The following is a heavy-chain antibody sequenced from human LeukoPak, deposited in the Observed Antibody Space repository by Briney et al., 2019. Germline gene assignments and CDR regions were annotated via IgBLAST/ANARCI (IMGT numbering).Heavy chain of an antibody. J-gene: IGHJ4*02. D-gene: IGHD2-2*01. CDR2: INPNSGDT. Sequence: VASVKVSCKASGYTFTGYHMHWVRQAPGQGLEWMGRINPNSGDTNYTQKFQGRVTMTRDTSISTAYMELSRLRSDDTAVYYCATDYCSSTSCLFDYWGQGTLVTVSS. CDR3: ATDYCSSTSCLFDY. CDR1: GYTFTGYH. V-gene: IGHV1-2*06.